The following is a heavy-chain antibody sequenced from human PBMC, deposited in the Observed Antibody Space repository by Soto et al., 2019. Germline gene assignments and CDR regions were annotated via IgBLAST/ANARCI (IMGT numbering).Heavy chain of an antibody. V-gene: IGHV4-31*02. CDR1: GGSISSGNYY. D-gene: IGHD4-17*01. CDR2: IYYSGSP. CDR3: ARDSATVTTSTFDY. J-gene: IGHJ4*02. Sequence: SETLSLTCTVSGGSISSGNYYWSWIRQHPGKGLEWIGYIYYSGSPYYNPSLKSRVTISVDTSKNQFSLKLSSVTAADTAVYYCARDSATVTTSTFDYWGQGTLVTVPQ.